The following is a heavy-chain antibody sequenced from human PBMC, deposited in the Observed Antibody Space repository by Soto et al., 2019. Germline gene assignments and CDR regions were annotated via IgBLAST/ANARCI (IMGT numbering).Heavy chain of an antibody. CDR3: ARGLLDLVRGARYGMDV. J-gene: IGHJ6*02. CDR1: VGSFSDYY. D-gene: IGHD3-10*01. CDR2: INHSEST. Sequence: QVQLQQWGAGLLKPSETLSLTCAVYVGSFSDYYWNWIRQPPGKGLEWIGEINHSESTNYNPSLKSRVTISVDTSKNQFSLKLSSVTAADTAVYYCARGLLDLVRGARYGMDVWGQGTTVTVSS. V-gene: IGHV4-34*01.